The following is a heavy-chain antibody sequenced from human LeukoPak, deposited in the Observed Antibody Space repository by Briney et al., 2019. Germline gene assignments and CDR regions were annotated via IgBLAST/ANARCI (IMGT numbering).Heavy chain of an antibody. Sequence: PGGSLRLSCAASGFTFSGYAMSWVRQAPGKGLEWVSAISGSGGSTYYADSVKGRFTISRDNSKNTLYLQMNSLRAEDTAVYYCAKGSGYSYGYPIDYWGQGTLVTVSS. CDR3: AKGSGYSYGYPIDY. V-gene: IGHV3-23*01. D-gene: IGHD5-18*01. J-gene: IGHJ4*02. CDR2: ISGSGGST. CDR1: GFTFSGYA.